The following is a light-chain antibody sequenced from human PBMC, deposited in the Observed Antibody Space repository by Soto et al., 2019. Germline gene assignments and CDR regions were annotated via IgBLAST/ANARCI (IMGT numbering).Light chain of an antibody. CDR2: EVT. CDR1: SSDVGDNY. Sequence: QSVLAQPPSASGSPGQSVTISCTGTSSDVGDNYVSWYQQHLGKAPKLIIYEVTLRPSGVPDRFSGSKSGNTASLTVSGLQADDEADYYCQSYDSSLSGVLFGGGTKLTVL. V-gene: IGLV2-8*01. CDR3: QSYDSSLSGVL. J-gene: IGLJ2*01.